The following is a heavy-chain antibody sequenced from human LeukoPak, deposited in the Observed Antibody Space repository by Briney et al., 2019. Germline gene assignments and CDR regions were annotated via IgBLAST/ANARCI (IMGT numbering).Heavy chain of an antibody. D-gene: IGHD3-10*01. Sequence: GGSLILSCAASGFTFSSYGMHWVRQAPGKGLEWVAVIWYDGSNKYCADSVKGRFTISRDNSKNTLYLQMNSLRAEDTAVYYCARSYYYGSGSSDAFDIWGQGTMVTVSS. CDR2: IWYDGSNK. V-gene: IGHV3-33*08. CDR1: GFTFSSYG. J-gene: IGHJ3*02. CDR3: ARSYYYGSGSSDAFDI.